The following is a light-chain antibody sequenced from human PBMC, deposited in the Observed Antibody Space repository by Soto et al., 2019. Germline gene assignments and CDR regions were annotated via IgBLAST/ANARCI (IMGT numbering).Light chain of an antibody. CDR3: QTYNNAPWT. CDR2: TAS. V-gene: IGKV1-27*01. J-gene: IGKJ1*01. Sequence: DLQMTQSPSSLSASVGDRVTITCRASQGISNYLAWYQQKPGKVPKLLIYTASTLQSGVPSRFSGSGSGTDLTLTISSQQPEDVATYYCQTYNNAPWTFGQGTKVDIK. CDR1: QGISNY.